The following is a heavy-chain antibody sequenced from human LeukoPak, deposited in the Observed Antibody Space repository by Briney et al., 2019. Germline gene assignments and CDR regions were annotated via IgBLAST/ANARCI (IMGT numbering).Heavy chain of an antibody. CDR3: ARDIWGVVPAADYYYYGMDV. CDR2: IIPIFGTA. D-gene: IGHD2-2*01. Sequence: SVKVSCKASGGTFSGYAISWVRQAPGQGFEWMGGIIPIFGTANYAQKFQGRVTITADESTSTAYMELSSLRSEDTAVYYCARDIWGVVPAADYYYYGMDVWGQGTTVTVSS. V-gene: IGHV1-69*13. CDR1: GGTFSGYA. J-gene: IGHJ6*02.